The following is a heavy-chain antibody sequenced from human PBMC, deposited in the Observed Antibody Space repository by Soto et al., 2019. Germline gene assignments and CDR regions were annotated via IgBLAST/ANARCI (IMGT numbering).Heavy chain of an antibody. CDR1: GYTYSSYH. J-gene: IGHJ4*02. Sequence: QIQLVQSGAEVKKPGASVKVSCKASGYTYSSYHITWVRQAPGQGLEWMGWISAYNGNTNYAQNLQGRVTMTTDPSTSTAYMELRSLRSDDTAVYYCARDLPPVDYWGQGTLVTVSS. CDR3: ARDLPPVDY. CDR2: ISAYNGNT. V-gene: IGHV1-18*01.